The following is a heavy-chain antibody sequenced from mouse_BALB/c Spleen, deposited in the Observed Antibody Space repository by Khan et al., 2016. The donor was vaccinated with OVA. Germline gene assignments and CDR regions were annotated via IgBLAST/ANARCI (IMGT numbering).Heavy chain of an antibody. CDR3: AIRGLRLYFDY. J-gene: IGHJ2*01. Sequence: QVQLKESGAELAKPGASVKMSCKASGYTFINYWILWVKQRPGQGLEWIGYINPSTGYTEYNQNFKDKATLTADKSSSTAYMQLSSLTSEDSAVYCCAIRGLRLYFDYWGQGTTLTVSS. CDR2: INPSTGYT. V-gene: IGHV1-7*01. CDR1: GYTFINYW. D-gene: IGHD1-1*01.